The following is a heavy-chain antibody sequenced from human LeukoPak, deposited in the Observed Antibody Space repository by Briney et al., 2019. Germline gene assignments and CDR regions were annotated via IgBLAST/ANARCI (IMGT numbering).Heavy chain of an antibody. J-gene: IGHJ4*02. V-gene: IGHV4-61*02. Sequence: SETLSLTCTVSGGSISSGSYYWSWIRQPAGKGLEWIGRIYTSGSTNYNPSLKSRVTISVDTSKNQFSLKLSSVTAADTAVYYCARGIGRAVAAHFDYWGQGTLVTVSP. D-gene: IGHD6-19*01. CDR1: GGSISSGSYY. CDR3: ARGIGRAVAAHFDY. CDR2: IYTSGST.